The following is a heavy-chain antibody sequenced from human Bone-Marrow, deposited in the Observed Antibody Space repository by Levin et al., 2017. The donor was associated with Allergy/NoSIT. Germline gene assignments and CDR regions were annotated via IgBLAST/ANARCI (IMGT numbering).Heavy chain of an antibody. CDR2: IYPGDSDT. CDR3: ARLDLGGYYYYGMDV. CDR1: GYSFSNDW. J-gene: IGHJ6*02. D-gene: IGHD3-10*01. V-gene: IGHV5-51*01. Sequence: GGSLRLSCQGSGYSFSNDWIAWVRQMPGKGLEWMGIIYPGDSDTRYSPSFQGHVSFSADKSTSTAYLQWSSLKASDTAIYYCARLDLGGYYYYGMDVWGQGTTVTVSS.